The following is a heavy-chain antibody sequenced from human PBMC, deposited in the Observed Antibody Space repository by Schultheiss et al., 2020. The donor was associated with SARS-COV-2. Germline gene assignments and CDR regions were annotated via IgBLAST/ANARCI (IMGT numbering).Heavy chain of an antibody. CDR1: GFTFSSYW. CDR2: IKQDGSEK. V-gene: IGHV3-7*01. J-gene: IGHJ6*02. CDR3: ARDLVEGSGWYVYYYYYGMDV. Sequence: GGSLRLSCAASGFTFSSYWMSWVRQAPGKGLEWVANIKQDGSEKYYVDSVKGRFTISRDNAKNSLYLQMNSLRAEDTAVYYCARDLVEGSGWYVYYYYYGMDVWGQGTTVTGSS. D-gene: IGHD6-19*01.